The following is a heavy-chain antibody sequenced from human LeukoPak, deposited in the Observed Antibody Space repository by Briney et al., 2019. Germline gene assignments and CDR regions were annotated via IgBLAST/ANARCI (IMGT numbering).Heavy chain of an antibody. D-gene: IGHD5-18*01. J-gene: IGHJ2*01. Sequence: ASVKVSCKASGYTFTSYAMNWVRQAPGQGLEWMGWINTNTGNPTYAQGFTGRFVFSLDTSVSAAYLQINNLKAEDTAVYYCARVRSGWDTDLWGRGTLVTVSS. CDR2: INTNTGNP. CDR1: GYTFTSYA. V-gene: IGHV7-4-1*02. CDR3: ARVRSGWDTDL.